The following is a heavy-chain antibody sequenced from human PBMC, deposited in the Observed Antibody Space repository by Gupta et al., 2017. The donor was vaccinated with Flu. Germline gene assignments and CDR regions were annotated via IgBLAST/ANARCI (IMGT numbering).Heavy chain of an antibody. CDR1: GFTFSSYA. CDR3: AKDLLPYYDSSGSHAFDI. D-gene: IGHD3-22*01. V-gene: IGHV3-23*01. CDR2: ISGSGGST. J-gene: IGHJ3*02. Sequence: EVQLLESGGGLVQPGGSLRLSCAASGFTFSSYAMSWVRPAPGKGLEWVSAISGSGGSTYYADSVKGRFTISRDNSKNTLYLQMNSLRAEDTAVYYCAKDLLPYYDSSGSHAFDIWGQGTMVTVSS.